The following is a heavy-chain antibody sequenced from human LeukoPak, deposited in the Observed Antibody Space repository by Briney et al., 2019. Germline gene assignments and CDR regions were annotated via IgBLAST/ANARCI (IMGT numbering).Heavy chain of an antibody. J-gene: IGHJ4*02. CDR2: IIPIFGTA. CDR1: GGTFSSYA. Sequence: GASVKVSCEASGGTFSSYAISWVRQAPGQGLEWMGGIIPIFGTANYAQKFQGRVTITADESTSTAYMELSSLRSEDTAVYYCARVLYDSSGYFDYWGQGTLVTVSS. D-gene: IGHD3-22*01. CDR3: ARVLYDSSGYFDY. V-gene: IGHV1-69*13.